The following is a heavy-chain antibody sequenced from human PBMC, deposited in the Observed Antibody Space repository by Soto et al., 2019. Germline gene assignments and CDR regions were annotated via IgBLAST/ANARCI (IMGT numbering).Heavy chain of an antibody. V-gene: IGHV3-9*01. D-gene: IGHD3-22*01. Sequence: EVQLVESGGGLVQPGRSLRLSCAASGFTFDDYAMHWVRQAPGKGLEWVSGISWNGGTMGYGDSVRGRFTISRDNAKNSLYLQMNSLRVEDTAFYYCAKDNGGYYDSSGNFEYWGQGTLVTVSS. CDR3: AKDNGGYYDSSGNFEY. J-gene: IGHJ4*02. CDR1: GFTFDDYA. CDR2: ISWNGGTM.